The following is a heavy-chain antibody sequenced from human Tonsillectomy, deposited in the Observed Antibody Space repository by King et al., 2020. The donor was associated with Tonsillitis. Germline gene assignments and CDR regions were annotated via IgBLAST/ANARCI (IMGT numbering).Heavy chain of an antibody. CDR3: ARTSGTLGDYYYGMDV. CDR1: GFTFSSYS. V-gene: IGHV3-21*01. D-gene: IGHD6-13*01. Sequence: VQLVESGGGLVKPGGSLRLSCAASGFTFSSYSMNWVRQAPGKGLEWVSSISSSSSYIYYADSVKGRFTISRDNGKNSLYLQMNSLRAEDTAVYYCARTSGTLGDYYYGMDVWGQGTTVTVSS. CDR2: ISSSSSYI. J-gene: IGHJ6*02.